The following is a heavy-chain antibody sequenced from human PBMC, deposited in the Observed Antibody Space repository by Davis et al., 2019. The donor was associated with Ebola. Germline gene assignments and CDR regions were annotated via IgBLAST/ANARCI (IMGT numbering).Heavy chain of an antibody. V-gene: IGHV3-30*03. CDR3: ARARIGGSYFDY. CDR1: GFTFSSYG. CDR2: ISYDGSNK. J-gene: IGHJ4*02. Sequence: GESLKISCAASGFTFSSYGMHWVRQAPGKGREWVAVISYDGSNKYYADSVKGRFTISRDNSKNTLYLQMNSLRAEDTAVYYCARARIGGSYFDYWGQGTLVTVSS. D-gene: IGHD1-26*01.